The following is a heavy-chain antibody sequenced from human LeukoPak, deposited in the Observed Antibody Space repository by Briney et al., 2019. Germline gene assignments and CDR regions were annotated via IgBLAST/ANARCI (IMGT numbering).Heavy chain of an antibody. V-gene: IGHV4-4*07. CDR3: ARWYSNYIWYFDL. D-gene: IGHD4-4*01. CDR2: IYTSGST. Sequence: PSETLSLNCTVSGGSISSYYWSWIRQPAGKGLEWIGRIYTSGSTNYNPSLKSRVTMSVDTSKNQFSLKLSSVTAADTAVYYCARWYSNYIWYFDLWGRGTLVTVSS. J-gene: IGHJ2*01. CDR1: GGSISSYY.